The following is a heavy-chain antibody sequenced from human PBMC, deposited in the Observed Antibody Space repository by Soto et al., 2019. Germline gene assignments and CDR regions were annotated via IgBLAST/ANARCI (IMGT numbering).Heavy chain of an antibody. J-gene: IGHJ4*02. Sequence: PGGSLRLSCAASGFTFSSYALSWVRQAPGKGLEWVSTISGYGGSTHYADSVKGRFTISRDNSKNTLYLQMNSLRAEDTAVYYCARDGELGYCSSTSCYTFDYWGQGTLVTVSS. CDR1: GFTFSSYA. CDR2: ISGYGGST. D-gene: IGHD2-2*02. CDR3: ARDGELGYCSSTSCYTFDY. V-gene: IGHV3-23*01.